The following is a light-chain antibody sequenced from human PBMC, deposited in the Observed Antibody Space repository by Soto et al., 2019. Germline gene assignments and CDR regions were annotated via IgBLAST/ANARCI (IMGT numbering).Light chain of an antibody. Sequence: EIGMTQSPGTLSLSPGETATLSCRSIQTIGRHYLAWYQQKPGQAPRLLIYYISTRAADIPARFSGSGSGTDFTLTISSLQSEDSGVYYCQQHSQWPITVGQGTRLEIK. CDR3: QQHSQWPIT. J-gene: IGKJ5*01. CDR1: QTIGRH. V-gene: IGKV3-15*01. CDR2: YIS.